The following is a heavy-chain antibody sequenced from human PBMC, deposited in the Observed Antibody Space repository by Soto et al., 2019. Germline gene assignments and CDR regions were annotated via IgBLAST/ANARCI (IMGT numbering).Heavy chain of an antibody. CDR1: GFTFSSYA. D-gene: IGHD3-3*01. CDR3: ARDRGTIFGVATIYYYYYGMDV. Sequence: PGGSLRLSCAASGFTFSSYAMHWVRQAPGKGLEWVAVISYDGSNKYYADSVKGRFTISRDNSKNTLYLQMNSLRAEDTAVYYCARDRGTIFGVATIYYYYYGMDVCGQGTTVTVSS. J-gene: IGHJ6*02. V-gene: IGHV3-30-3*01. CDR2: ISYDGSNK.